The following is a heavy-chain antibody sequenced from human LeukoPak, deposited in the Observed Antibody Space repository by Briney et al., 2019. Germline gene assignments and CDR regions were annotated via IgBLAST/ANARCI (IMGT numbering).Heavy chain of an antibody. D-gene: IGHD3-22*01. V-gene: IGHV3-15*01. CDR2: VKSKTDGGTT. CDR1: GFTLSNAW. Sequence: PGGSLRLSRAASGFTLSNAWMNWVRQAPGKGLEWVGHVKSKTDGGTTDDAAPVKSRFTISRADSKTTLYLQMNRLKAEDTAVYYCTTLFENYYDSSGYYNYWGQGTLVTVSS. CDR3: TTLFENYYDSSGYYNY. J-gene: IGHJ4*02.